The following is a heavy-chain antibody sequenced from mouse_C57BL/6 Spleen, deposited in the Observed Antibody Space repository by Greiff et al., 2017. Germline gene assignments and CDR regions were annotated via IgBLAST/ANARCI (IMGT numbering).Heavy chain of an antibody. CDR1: GYTFTSYW. D-gene: IGHD2-5*01. CDR2: IHPNSGST. Sequence: VQLQQPGAELVKPGASVKLSCKASGYTFTSYWMHWVKQRPGQGLEWIGMIHPNSGSTNYNEKFKSKATLAVDKSSSTAYMKISSLTAEDSAVYYSARDSNSFAYWGQGTLVTVSA. V-gene: IGHV1-64*01. J-gene: IGHJ3*01. CDR3: ARDSNSFAY.